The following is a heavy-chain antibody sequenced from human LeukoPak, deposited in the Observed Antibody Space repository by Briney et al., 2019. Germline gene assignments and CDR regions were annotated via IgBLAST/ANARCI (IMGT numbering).Heavy chain of an antibody. Sequence: PSETLSLTCTVPGGSISSYYWSWIRQPPGKGLEWIGYIHYSGSTNYNPSLKSRVTISVDPSKNQFSLRLISVTAADTAVYYCARRSTSGSYWDYFDYWGQGTLVTVSS. CDR3: ARRSTSGSYWDYFDY. CDR2: IHYSGST. CDR1: GGSISSYY. V-gene: IGHV4-59*08. D-gene: IGHD1-26*01. J-gene: IGHJ4*02.